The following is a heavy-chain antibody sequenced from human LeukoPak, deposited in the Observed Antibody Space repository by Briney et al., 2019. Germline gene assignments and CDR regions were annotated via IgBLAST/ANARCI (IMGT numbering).Heavy chain of an antibody. Sequence: GGSLRLSCAASGFTFSSYAIHWVRQAPGKGLEWVTVISYDGSTKYYADSVKGRFTISRDNSKNTLYLQMNSLRAEDASVYYCARDVGSNWYERFDDWGQGTLVTVSS. CDR1: GFTFSSYA. J-gene: IGHJ4*02. V-gene: IGHV3-30-3*01. CDR3: ARDVGSNWYERFDD. D-gene: IGHD6-13*01. CDR2: ISYDGSTK.